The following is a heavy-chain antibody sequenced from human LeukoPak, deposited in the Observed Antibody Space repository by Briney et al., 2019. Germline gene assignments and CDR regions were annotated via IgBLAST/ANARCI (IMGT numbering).Heavy chain of an antibody. CDR2: IYYSGST. D-gene: IGHD1-26*01. CDR3: ARLGRVGATIDY. Sequence: PSETLSLTCTVSGGSISSSSYYWGWIRQPPGKGLEWIGSIYYSGSTYYNPSLKSRVTISVDTSKNQFSLKLSSVTAADTAVYYCARLGRVGATIDYWGQGTLVTVSS. J-gene: IGHJ4*02. CDR1: GGSISSSSYY. V-gene: IGHV4-39*01.